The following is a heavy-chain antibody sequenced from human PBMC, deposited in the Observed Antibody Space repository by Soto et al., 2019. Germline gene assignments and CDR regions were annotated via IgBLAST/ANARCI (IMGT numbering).Heavy chain of an antibody. CDR3: ALSPGDV. CDR2: IYWNDDK. CDR1: VFSLSTSGVG. J-gene: IGHJ6*02. Sequence: QITWKESGPTLVQPTQTLTLTCTFSVFSLSTSGVGVGWNRQPPGKALEWLALIYWNDDKRYSPSLKTRLTISKDTSKNPVVLTLPNLDPVDTAPYYCALSPGDVLRQGTTVTVSS. V-gene: IGHV2-5*01.